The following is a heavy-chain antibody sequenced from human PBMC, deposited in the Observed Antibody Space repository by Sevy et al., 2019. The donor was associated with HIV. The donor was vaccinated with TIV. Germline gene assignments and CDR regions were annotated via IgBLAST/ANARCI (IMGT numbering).Heavy chain of an antibody. D-gene: IGHD4-17*01. V-gene: IGHV3-15*01. CDR1: GFTFSNAW. J-gene: IGHJ6*03. CDR3: TTDRGTTYYYYMDV. CDR2: IKSKTDGGTT. Sequence: GGSLRLSCAASGFTFSNAWMSWVRQAPGKGLEWVGRIKSKTDGGTTDYAAPVKGRFTISRDDSKNTLYLQMNSLKTEDAAVYYCTTDRGTTYYYYMDVWGKGTTVTVS.